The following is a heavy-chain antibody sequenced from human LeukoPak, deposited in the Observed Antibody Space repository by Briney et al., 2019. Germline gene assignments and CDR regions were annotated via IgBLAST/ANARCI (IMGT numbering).Heavy chain of an antibody. CDR1: VFTFSRYA. D-gene: IGHD2-8*01. Sequence: PGGSLRLSCAASVFTFSRYAMNWVRQAPGEGLEWVSDILTGGDNRFYADSLKGRSTVSRDNDKNTLFLQMDSLRAEDTSVYYCARSFCTSATCSKEHYYYVMAVWGQGNTVPVS. J-gene: IGHJ6*02. V-gene: IGHV3-30*04. CDR2: ILTGGDNR. CDR3: ARSFCTSATCSKEHYYYVMAV.